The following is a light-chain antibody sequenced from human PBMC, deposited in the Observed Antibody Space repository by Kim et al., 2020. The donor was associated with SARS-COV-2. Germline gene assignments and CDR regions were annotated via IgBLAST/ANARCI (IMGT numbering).Light chain of an antibody. CDR3: QQSDRLPLT. V-gene: IGKV1-33*01. CDR1: QDIKKY. CDR2: DAS. Sequence: APAGDRVTITGPASQDIKKYLNGFQQKPGKAPKLLIYDASNLESGVPSRFSGGGAGTHFTLSISSLQPVDVATYYCQQSDRLPLTFGPGTKVDIK. J-gene: IGKJ3*01.